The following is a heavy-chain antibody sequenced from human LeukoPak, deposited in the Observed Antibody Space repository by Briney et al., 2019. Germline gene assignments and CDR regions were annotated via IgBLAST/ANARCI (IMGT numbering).Heavy chain of an antibody. Sequence: PGGSLRLSCAASGFTFSTYAMHWVRQGPGKGLEWVAVISYDGSNKYYADSVKGRFTISRDNAKNSLYLQMNSLRAEDTAVYYCARWTDLIAVAGFDYWGQGTLVTVSS. CDR1: GFTFSTYA. CDR2: ISYDGSNK. J-gene: IGHJ4*02. CDR3: ARWTDLIAVAGFDY. V-gene: IGHV3-30-3*01. D-gene: IGHD6-19*01.